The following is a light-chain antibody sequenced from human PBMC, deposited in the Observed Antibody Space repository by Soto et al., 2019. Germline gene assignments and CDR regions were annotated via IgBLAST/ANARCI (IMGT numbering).Light chain of an antibody. V-gene: IGKV2-30*01. J-gene: IGKJ1*01. CDR2: KVS. CDR1: QSLVFSDGNTY. Sequence: DVVLTQSPLSLPVALGQPASISCRSSQSLVFSDGNTYLNWFQQRPGQSPRRLIYKVSNRDSGVPDRFSGSGSGTDFTLKISRVXXEXXXXXYCMQGTRWLWTFGQGTKVXIK. CDR3: MQGTRWLWT.